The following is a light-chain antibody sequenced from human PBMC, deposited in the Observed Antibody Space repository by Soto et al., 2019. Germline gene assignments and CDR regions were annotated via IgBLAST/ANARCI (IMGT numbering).Light chain of an antibody. Sequence: QSVLTQPAPVSGSPGQSIAISCTGTSRDVGSYNLVSWYQQHPGNAPKLIIYEGTKRPSGVSYRFSGSKSGNTASLTISGLQEEDEGDYHCCSFAGSSTYVFGTGTKVTV. J-gene: IGLJ1*01. CDR2: EGT. CDR1: SRDVGSYNL. CDR3: CSFAGSSTYV. V-gene: IGLV2-23*01.